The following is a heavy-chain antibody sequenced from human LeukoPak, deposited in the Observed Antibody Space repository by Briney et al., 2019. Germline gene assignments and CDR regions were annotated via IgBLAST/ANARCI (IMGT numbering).Heavy chain of an antibody. CDR1: GGSFCGYY. J-gene: IGHJ4*02. Sequence: SETLSLTCAVYGGSFCGYYWSWIRQPPGKGLEWFGEINHSGSTNYNPSLKSRVTISVDTSKNQFSLKLSSVPAADTAVYYCTSALRYSSSWYYFDYWGQGTLVTVSS. D-gene: IGHD6-13*01. CDR2: INHSGST. V-gene: IGHV4-34*01. CDR3: TSALRYSSSWYYFDY.